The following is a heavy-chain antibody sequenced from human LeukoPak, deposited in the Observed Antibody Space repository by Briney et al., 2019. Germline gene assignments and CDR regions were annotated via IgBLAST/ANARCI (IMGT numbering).Heavy chain of an antibody. J-gene: IGHJ4*02. D-gene: IGHD1-26*01. CDR2: INPNSGGT. CDR1: GSTFTDYY. Sequence: ASVKVSCKASGSTFTDYYMHWVRQAPGQGLEWMGWINPNSGGTNYAQNFQGRVTMTWDTSISTAYMELNRLRSDDTAVYYCARDLIGGSYYMDYWGQGTLVTVSS. V-gene: IGHV1-2*02. CDR3: ARDLIGGSYYMDY.